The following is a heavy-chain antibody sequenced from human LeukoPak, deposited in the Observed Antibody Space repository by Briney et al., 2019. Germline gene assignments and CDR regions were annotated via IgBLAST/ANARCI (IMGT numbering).Heavy chain of an antibody. D-gene: IGHD3-10*01. J-gene: IGHJ4*02. V-gene: IGHV4-4*07. CDR1: GGSISSYY. CDR2: IYTSGST. CDR3: AREVGSQYYGSGSYSAAHFDH. Sequence: SETLSLTCTVSGGSISSYYWSCIRQPAGKGLEWIGRIYTSGSTNYNPSLKSRVTMSVDTSKNQFSLKLSSVTAADTAVYYCAREVGSQYYGSGSYSAAHFDHWGQGTLVTVSS.